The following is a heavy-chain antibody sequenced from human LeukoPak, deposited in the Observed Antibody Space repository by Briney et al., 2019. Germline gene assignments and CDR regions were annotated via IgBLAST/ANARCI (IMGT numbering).Heavy chain of an antibody. Sequence: ASVKVSCTASGYTFTGYYMHWVRQAPGQGLEWMGWINPNSGGTNYAQKFQGRVTMTRDTSISTAYMELSRLRSDDTAVYYCARDLDVVVPASDYWGQGTLVTVSS. D-gene: IGHD2-2*01. J-gene: IGHJ4*02. CDR3: ARDLDVVVPASDY. V-gene: IGHV1-2*02. CDR2: INPNSGGT. CDR1: GYTFTGYY.